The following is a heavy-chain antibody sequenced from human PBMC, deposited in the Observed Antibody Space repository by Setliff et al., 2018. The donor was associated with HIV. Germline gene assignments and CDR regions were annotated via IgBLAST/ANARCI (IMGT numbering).Heavy chain of an antibody. CDR2: IYTSGST. D-gene: IGHD2-21*02. CDR1: RGSINSDDYY. CDR3: ARGRRYGGNSAGSYFDY. Sequence: SETLSLTCTVSRGSINSDDYYWSWIRQLAGKGLEWVGRIYTSGSTNYNPSLKSRVTISQDRSKNQFSLSLSSVTATDTAVYYCARGRRYGGNSAGSYFDYWGHGILVTVSS. J-gene: IGHJ5*01. V-gene: IGHV4-61*02.